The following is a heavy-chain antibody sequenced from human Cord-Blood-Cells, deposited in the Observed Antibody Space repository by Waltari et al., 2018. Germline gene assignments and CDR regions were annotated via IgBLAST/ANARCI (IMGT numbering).Heavy chain of an antibody. CDR3: ARDNMAFDI. Sequence: QLPLQDFWSRLVRPSPTLSPTCAFSVGFIRIVGYSWSWIRQPPGKGLEWIGYTYHSGSTYYNPSLKSRVTISVDRSKNQFSLKLSSVTAADTAVYYCARDNMAFDIWGQGTMVTVSS. J-gene: IGHJ3*02. V-gene: IGHV4-30-2*01. CDR1: VGFIRIVGYS. CDR2: TYHSGST.